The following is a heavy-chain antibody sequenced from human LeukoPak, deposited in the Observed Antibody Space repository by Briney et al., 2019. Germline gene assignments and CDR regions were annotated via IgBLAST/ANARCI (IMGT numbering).Heavy chain of an antibody. D-gene: IGHD2-2*01. CDR3: AKDLIRIVVVPAAPRGFDY. V-gene: IGHV3-30*02. Sequence: GGSLRLSCAASGFTFSSYGMHWVRQAPGKGLEWVAFIRYDGSNKYYADSVKGRFTISRDNSKNTLYLQMNSLRAEDTAVYYCAKDLIRIVVVPAAPRGFDYWGQGTLVTVSS. J-gene: IGHJ4*02. CDR1: GFTFSSYG. CDR2: IRYDGSNK.